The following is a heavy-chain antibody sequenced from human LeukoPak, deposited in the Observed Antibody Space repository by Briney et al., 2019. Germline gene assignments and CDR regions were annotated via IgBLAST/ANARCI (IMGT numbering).Heavy chain of an antibody. J-gene: IGHJ4*02. CDR2: IYPGDSDT. V-gene: IGHV5-51*01. D-gene: IGHD3-22*01. Sequence: GESLKISCKGSGYSFTSYWIGWVRQMPGKGLEWMGIIYPGDSDTRYSPSFQGQVTISADKSISTAYPQWSSLKASDTAMYYCARSYDSSGYYQYYFDYWGQGTLVTVSS. CDR3: ARSYDSSGYYQYYFDY. CDR1: GYSFTSYW.